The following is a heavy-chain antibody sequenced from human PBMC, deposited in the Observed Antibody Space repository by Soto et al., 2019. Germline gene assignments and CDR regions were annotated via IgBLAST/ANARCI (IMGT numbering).Heavy chain of an antibody. CDR1: GGSVNGYY. J-gene: IGHJ5*02. V-gene: IGHV4-34*01. D-gene: IGHD3-3*01. CDR2: INHTGGT. CDR3: ATRITVFGLLIPPFDP. Sequence: PSETLSLTCAVYGGSVNGYYWNWIRQPPGKGLEWIGEINHTGGTNYNPSLKRRVTMSVDTSKNQFSLRLSSVTAADTAIYYCATRITVFGLLIPPFDPWGQGTQVTVSS.